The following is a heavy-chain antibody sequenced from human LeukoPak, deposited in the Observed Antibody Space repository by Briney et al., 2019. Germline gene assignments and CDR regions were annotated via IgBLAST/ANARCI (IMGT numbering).Heavy chain of an antibody. CDR2: IKQDGSEK. V-gene: IGHV3-7*01. J-gene: IGHJ4*02. Sequence: GGSLRLSCAASGFTFSSYWMSWVRQAPGKGLEWVANIKQDGSEKYYVDSVKGRFTISRDNAKNSLYLQMNSLRAEDTAVYYCAREGSYGDWGRGFDYWGQGTLVTVSS. D-gene: IGHD4-17*01. CDR3: AREGSYGDWGRGFDY. CDR1: GFTFSSYW.